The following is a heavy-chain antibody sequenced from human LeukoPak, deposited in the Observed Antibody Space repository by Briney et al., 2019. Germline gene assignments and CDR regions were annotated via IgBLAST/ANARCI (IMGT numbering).Heavy chain of an antibody. Sequence: GASVKVSCKASEGTFSSYAISWVRQAPGQGLEWMGGIIPIFGTANYAQKFQGRVTITRDTSASTAYMELSSLRSEDTAVYYCARLAPGGDGYNYFDYWGQGTLVTVSS. V-gene: IGHV1-69*05. CDR1: EGTFSSYA. CDR3: ARLAPGGDGYNYFDY. D-gene: IGHD5-24*01. CDR2: IIPIFGTA. J-gene: IGHJ4*02.